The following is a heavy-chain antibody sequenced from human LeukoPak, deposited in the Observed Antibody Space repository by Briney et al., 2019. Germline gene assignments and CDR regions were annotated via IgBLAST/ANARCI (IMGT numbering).Heavy chain of an antibody. CDR3: ARLIVNWFDP. Sequence: SVNVSCKASGGTFSSYAISWVRQAPGQGLEWMGGIIPIFGTANYAQKFQGRVTITADESTSTAYMELSSLRSEDTAVYYCARLIVNWFDPWGQGTLVTVSS. CDR1: GGTFSSYA. CDR2: IIPIFGTA. D-gene: IGHD3-22*01. V-gene: IGHV1-69*13. J-gene: IGHJ5*02.